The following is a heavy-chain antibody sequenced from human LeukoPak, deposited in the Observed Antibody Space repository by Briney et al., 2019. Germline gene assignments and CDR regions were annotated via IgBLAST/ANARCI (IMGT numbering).Heavy chain of an antibody. J-gene: IGHJ5*02. D-gene: IGHD5-12*01. V-gene: IGHV4-34*01. Sequence: SSETLSLTCAVYGGSFSGYYWSWIRQPPGKGLEWIGEINHSGSTNYNPSLKSRVTISVDTSKNQFSLKLSSVTAADTAVYYCARGSRGYSGYAVIRVNWFDHWGQGTLVTVSS. CDR2: INHSGST. CDR1: GGSFSGYY. CDR3: ARGSRGYSGYAVIRVNWFDH.